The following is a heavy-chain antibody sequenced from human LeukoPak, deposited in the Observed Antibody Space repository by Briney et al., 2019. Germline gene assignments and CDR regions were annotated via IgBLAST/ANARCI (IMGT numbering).Heavy chain of an antibody. CDR2: IYYSGST. CDR1: GGSLSYYY. V-gene: IGHV4-39*01. Sequence: SETLSLTCAVHGGSLSYYYWGWIRQPPGKGLEWIGIIYYSGSTYYNPSLKGRVTISVDTSKNQFSLKLSSVTAADTAVYYCARAFRARYFDLWGRGTLVTVSS. D-gene: IGHD2/OR15-2a*01. J-gene: IGHJ2*01. CDR3: ARAFRARYFDL.